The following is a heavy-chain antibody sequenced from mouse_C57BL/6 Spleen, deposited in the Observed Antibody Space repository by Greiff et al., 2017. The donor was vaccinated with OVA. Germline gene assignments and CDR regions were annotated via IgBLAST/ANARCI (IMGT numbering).Heavy chain of an antibody. Sequence: EVQLQQSGPELVKPGASVKISCKASGYTFTDYYMNWVKQSHGKSLEWIGDINPNNGGTSYNQKFKGKATLTVDKSSSTAYMELRSLTSEDSAVYYCARGAYYGSSYPYWYFDVWGTGTTVTVSS. CDR3: ARGAYYGSSYPYWYFDV. V-gene: IGHV1-26*01. J-gene: IGHJ1*03. CDR1: GYTFTDYY. CDR2: INPNNGGT. D-gene: IGHD1-1*01.